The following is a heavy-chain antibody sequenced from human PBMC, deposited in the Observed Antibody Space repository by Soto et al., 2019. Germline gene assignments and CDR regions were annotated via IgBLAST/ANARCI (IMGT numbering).Heavy chain of an antibody. J-gene: IGHJ4*02. CDR2: IKSKTDGGTT. V-gene: IGHV3-15*01. CDR3: TTESRYYYDSSGYGRFDY. Sequence: GGSLRLSCAASGFTFGNAWMSWVRQAPGKGLEWVGRIKSKTDGGTTDYAAPVKGRFTISRDDSKNTLYLQMNSLKTEDTAVYYCTTESRYYYDSSGYGRFDYWGQGTLVTVSS. CDR1: GFTFGNAW. D-gene: IGHD3-22*01.